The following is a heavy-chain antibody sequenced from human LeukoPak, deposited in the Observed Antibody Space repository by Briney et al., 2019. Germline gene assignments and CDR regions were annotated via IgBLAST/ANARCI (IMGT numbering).Heavy chain of an antibody. V-gene: IGHV3-9*01. CDR3: AKDIGSSWYFDY. J-gene: IGHJ4*02. CDR2: ISWNSGSI. Sequence: PGGSLRLSCAASGFTFDDYAMHWVRQAPGKGLEWVSGISWNSGSIGYADSVKGQFTISRDNAKNSLYLQMNSLRAEDTALYYCAKDIGSSWYFDYWGQGTLVTVSS. D-gene: IGHD6-13*01. CDR1: GFTFDDYA.